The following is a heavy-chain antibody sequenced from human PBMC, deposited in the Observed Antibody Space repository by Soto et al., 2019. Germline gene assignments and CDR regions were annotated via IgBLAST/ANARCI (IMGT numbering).Heavy chain of an antibody. CDR3: ASIFEEGRAYYDFWSCYPSYYYYGMDV. Sequence: ASVKVSCKASGYTFTSYYMHWARQAPGQGLEWMGIINPSGGSTSYAQKFQGRVTMTRDTSTSTVYMELSRLRSEDTAVYYCASIFEEGRAYYDFWSCYPSYYYYGMDVWGQGTTVTVSS. CDR2: INPSGGST. CDR1: GYTFTSYY. V-gene: IGHV1-46*01. D-gene: IGHD3-3*01. J-gene: IGHJ6*02.